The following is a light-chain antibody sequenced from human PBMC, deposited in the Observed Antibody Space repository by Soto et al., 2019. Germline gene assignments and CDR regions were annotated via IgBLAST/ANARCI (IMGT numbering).Light chain of an antibody. CDR2: GAS. V-gene: IGKV3-15*01. CDR1: QSVSSE. Sequence: EIMMTQSPATLSVSAVDRATLSFWASQSVSSELAWYQQKPGQAPRLLIYGASTRATGVPARFSGSGSGTEFTLTISSLQSEDFAVYYCQQYNSGPYTFGQGTKVDIK. CDR3: QQYNSGPYT. J-gene: IGKJ2*01.